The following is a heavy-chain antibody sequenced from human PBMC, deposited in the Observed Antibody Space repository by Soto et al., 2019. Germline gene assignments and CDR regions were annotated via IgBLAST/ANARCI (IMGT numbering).Heavy chain of an antibody. V-gene: IGHV1-3*01. D-gene: IGHD3-3*01. J-gene: IGHJ4*02. CDR3: ARGGPYYDFWSGYQPVDY. CDR2: INAGNGNT. Sequence: QVQLVQSGAEVKKPGASVKVSCKASGYTFTSYAMHWVRQAPGQRLEWMGWINAGNGNTKYSQKFQSRVTITRDTSASTAYMELSSLRSEDTAVYYCARGGPYYDFWSGYQPVDYWGQGTLVTVSS. CDR1: GYTFTSYA.